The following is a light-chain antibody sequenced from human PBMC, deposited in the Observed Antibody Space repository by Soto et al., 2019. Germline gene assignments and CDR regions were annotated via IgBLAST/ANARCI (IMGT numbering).Light chain of an antibody. CDR2: GAS. V-gene: IGKV3-15*01. J-gene: IGKJ1*01. CDR1: QSVSSN. CDR3: QQYYSSPPT. Sequence: EIVMTQSPAALSVSPGEGATLSCRASQSVSSNLAWYQQKPGQAPRLLIYGASTRATGIPGRFSGSGSGTEFTLTITSLQAEDVAVYYCQQYYSSPPTFGQGTKVEIK.